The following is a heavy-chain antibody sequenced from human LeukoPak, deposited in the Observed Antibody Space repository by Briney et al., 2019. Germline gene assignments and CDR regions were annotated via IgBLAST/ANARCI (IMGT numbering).Heavy chain of an antibody. CDR2: IRGSGGST. V-gene: IGHV3-23*01. Sequence: GGSLRLSCAASGFTFSKYGVSWVPQAPGKGLEWVSGIRGSGGSTDYADSVKGRFTISRDNSKNTLYLHMNSLRAEDTAVYSCAKDIMGSGSHALDYWGQGTLVTVSS. J-gene: IGHJ4*02. CDR3: AKDIMGSGSHALDY. D-gene: IGHD1-26*01. CDR1: GFTFSKYG.